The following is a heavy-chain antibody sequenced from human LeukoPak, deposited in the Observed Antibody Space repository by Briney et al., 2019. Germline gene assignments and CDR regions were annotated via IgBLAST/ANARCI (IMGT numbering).Heavy chain of an antibody. CDR1: GFTFSSYS. Sequence: QTGGSLRLSCAASGFTFSSYSMNWVRQAPGKGLEWVSYISSSSTIYYADSVKGRFTISRDNAKNSLYLQMNSLRAEDTAVYYCARDMRFPGRMKNYYYGMDVWGQGTTVTVSS. CDR2: ISSSSTI. J-gene: IGHJ6*02. D-gene: IGHD3-10*01. CDR3: ARDMRFPGRMKNYYYGMDV. V-gene: IGHV3-48*04.